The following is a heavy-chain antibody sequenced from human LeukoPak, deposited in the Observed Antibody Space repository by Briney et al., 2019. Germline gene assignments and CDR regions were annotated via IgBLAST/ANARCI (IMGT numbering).Heavy chain of an antibody. V-gene: IGHV3-15*01. CDR1: GFTFSNAW. J-gene: IGHJ4*02. CDR3: TTVSSSGWYYFDY. CDR2: IKSKTDGGTT. D-gene: IGHD6-19*01. Sequence: GGSLRLSCAASGFTFSNAWMSWVRQAPGKGLEWVGRIKSKTDGGTTDYAAPVKGRFTISRDDSKNTLYLQMNSLKTEDTAVYYCTTVSSSGWYYFDYWGQGTLVTVSS.